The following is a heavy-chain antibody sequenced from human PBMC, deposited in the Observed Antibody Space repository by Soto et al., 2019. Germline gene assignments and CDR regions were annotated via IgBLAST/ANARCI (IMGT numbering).Heavy chain of an antibody. CDR3: ARDFSGSAPYYYYGMDV. CDR1: GFTFSSYS. D-gene: IGHD3-10*01. J-gene: IGHJ6*02. V-gene: IGHV3-48*02. CDR2: ISSSSSTI. Sequence: EVQLVESGGGLVQPGGSLRLSCAASGFTFSSYSMNWVRQAPGKGLEWVSYISSSSSTIYYADSVKGRFTISRDNAKNSLYLQMNSLRDEDTAVYYCARDFSGSAPYYYYGMDVWGPGTTVTVSS.